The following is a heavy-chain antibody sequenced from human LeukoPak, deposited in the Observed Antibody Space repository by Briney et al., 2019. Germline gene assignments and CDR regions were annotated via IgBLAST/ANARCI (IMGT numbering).Heavy chain of an antibody. V-gene: IGHV4-30-4*01. CDR1: GGSISSGGYY. CDR3: ARVTTVTTSFHFDY. D-gene: IGHD4-17*01. CDR2: IYYSGST. Sequence: SETLSLTCTVSGGSISSGGYYWSWIRQPPGEGLEWIGYIYYSGSTYYHPSLKSRVTISLDTSKNQFSLKLSSVTAADTAEYYCARVTTVTTSFHFDYWGQGTLVTVSS. J-gene: IGHJ4*02.